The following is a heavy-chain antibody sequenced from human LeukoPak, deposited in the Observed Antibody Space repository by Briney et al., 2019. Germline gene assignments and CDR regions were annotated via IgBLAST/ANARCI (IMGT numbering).Heavy chain of an antibody. J-gene: IGHJ6*03. CDR2: IYSGGST. CDR1: GFTVSNNY. V-gene: IGHV3-53*01. CDR3: ASGSGSYRTPYYYMDV. D-gene: IGHD3-10*01. Sequence: AGGSLRLSCAASGFTVSNNYISWVRQAPGKGLEWVAVIYSGGSTKYADSVKGRFTISRDNSKNTLYLQMNSLRAEDTAVYYCASGSGSYRTPYYYMDVWGTGTTVTVSS.